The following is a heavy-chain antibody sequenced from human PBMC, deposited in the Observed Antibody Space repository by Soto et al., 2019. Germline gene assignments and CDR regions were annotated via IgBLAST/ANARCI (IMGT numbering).Heavy chain of an antibody. CDR1: GCSIKSSDYH. D-gene: IGHD6-6*01. V-gene: IGHV4-30-4*01. Sequence: PSETLSLTCTVSGCSIKSSDYHFICPRQSPEKGLEWSGYIHNSGTSFYNPSLRGRVTVTLDTSRSQFSLTLASVTAADTAVYYGVREETIAAPQLDYWGQGIPVTVSS. J-gene: IGHJ4*02. CDR2: IHNSGTS. CDR3: VREETIAAPQLDY.